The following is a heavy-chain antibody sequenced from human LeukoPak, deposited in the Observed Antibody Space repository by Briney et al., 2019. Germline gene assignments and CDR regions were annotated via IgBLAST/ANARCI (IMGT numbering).Heavy chain of an antibody. Sequence: GGSLRLSCAASGFTFSSYAMSWVRQAPGKGLEWVLAISGSGGSTYYADSAKGRFTISRDNSKNTLYLQMNSLRAEDTAVYYCARGLPLRYYDSSGYSERYYYFDYWGQGTLVTVSS. CDR2: ISGSGGST. D-gene: IGHD3-22*01. V-gene: IGHV3-23*01. CDR3: ARGLPLRYYDSSGYSERYYYFDY. J-gene: IGHJ4*02. CDR1: GFTFSSYA.